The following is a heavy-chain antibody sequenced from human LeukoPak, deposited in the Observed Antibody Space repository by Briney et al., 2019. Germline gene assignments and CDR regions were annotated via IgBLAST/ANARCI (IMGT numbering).Heavy chain of an antibody. Sequence: GGSLRLSCAASGFTFSNYAMTWVRQAPGKGLEWVSAVSGGGDNTYYADSVKGRFTISRDDSKNTLYLQMNSPRAEDTAIYYCAKHFYDSSAYRVGLDYWGQGTQVTVSS. V-gene: IGHV3-23*01. CDR1: GFTFSNYA. CDR2: VSGGGDNT. D-gene: IGHD3-22*01. J-gene: IGHJ4*02. CDR3: AKHFYDSSAYRVGLDY.